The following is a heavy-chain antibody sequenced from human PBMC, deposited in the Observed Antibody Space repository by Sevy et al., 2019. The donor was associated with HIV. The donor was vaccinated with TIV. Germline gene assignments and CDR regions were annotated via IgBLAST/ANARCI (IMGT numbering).Heavy chain of an antibody. CDR1: GFTFSSAW. Sequence: GGSLRLSCTASGFTFSSAWMSWVRQAPGKGLEWVGRIKSEFDGGAIDYAAPVKGRFSISREESKNTVYLQMNSLKTEDTAVYYCITDPAYRGYDEEVINYYFYGMDVWGQGTTVTVFS. V-gene: IGHV3-15*01. D-gene: IGHD5-12*01. CDR2: IKSEFDGGAI. J-gene: IGHJ6*02. CDR3: ITDPAYRGYDEEVINYYFYGMDV.